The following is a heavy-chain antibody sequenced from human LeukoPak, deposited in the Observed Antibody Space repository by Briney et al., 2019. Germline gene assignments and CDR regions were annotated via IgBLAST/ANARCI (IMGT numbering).Heavy chain of an antibody. Sequence: PGGSLRLSCAAFGFNFSNYAMTWVRQAPGKGLECVSGISGSGDSTYYADSVKGRFTISRDNSKNTLYLQMNSLRAEDTALYYCAKDRSLVPAALNYWGQGTLVIVSS. J-gene: IGHJ4*02. D-gene: IGHD2-2*01. CDR1: GFNFSNYA. V-gene: IGHV3-23*01. CDR3: AKDRSLVPAALNY. CDR2: ISGSGDST.